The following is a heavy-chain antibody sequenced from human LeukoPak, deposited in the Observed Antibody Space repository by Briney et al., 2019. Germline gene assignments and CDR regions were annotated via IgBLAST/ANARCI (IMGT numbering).Heavy chain of an antibody. D-gene: IGHD3-10*01. V-gene: IGHV3-30*03. CDR3: ARGRGGQCLGY. Sequence: GGSLRLSCAASGFTFSSYGMHWVRQAPGKGLEWVAVISYDGSNKYYADSVKGRFTISRDNSRNTLYLQMNSLRAEDTAVYYCARGRGGQCLGYWGQGTLVTVSS. J-gene: IGHJ4*02. CDR2: ISYDGSNK. CDR1: GFTFSSYG.